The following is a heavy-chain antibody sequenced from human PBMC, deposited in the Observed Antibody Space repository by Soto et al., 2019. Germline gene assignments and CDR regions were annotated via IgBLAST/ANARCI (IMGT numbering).Heavy chain of an antibody. CDR3: ARDGYNQGYYYGMDV. Sequence: GSLRLSCAASGFTFSSYWMSWVRQAPGKGLEWVANIKQDGSEKYYVDSVKGRFTISRDNAKNSLYLQMNSLRAEDTAVYYCARDGYNQGYYYGMDVWGQGTTVTVSS. J-gene: IGHJ6*02. CDR2: IKQDGSEK. D-gene: IGHD5-12*01. CDR1: GFTFSSYW. V-gene: IGHV3-7*03.